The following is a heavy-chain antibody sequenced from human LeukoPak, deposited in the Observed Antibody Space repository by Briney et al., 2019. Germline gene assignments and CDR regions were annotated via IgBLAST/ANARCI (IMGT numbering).Heavy chain of an antibody. J-gene: IGHJ4*02. CDR1: GGSLSNYH. CDR2: IHTSVST. Sequence: PSDTLSLTCTLSGGSLSNYHWSWIRQPAGKGLEWIGQIHTSVSTNYNPPRKRRVTMSIDTPENQLSLTIRSVTAADTAVYYCARRDISSGWSFDYWGQGTLVTVSS. D-gene: IGHD6-19*01. V-gene: IGHV4-4*07. CDR3: ARRDISSGWSFDY.